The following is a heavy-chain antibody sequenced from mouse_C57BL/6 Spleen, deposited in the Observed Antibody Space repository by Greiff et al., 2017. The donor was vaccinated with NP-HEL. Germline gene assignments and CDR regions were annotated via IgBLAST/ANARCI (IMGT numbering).Heavy chain of an antibody. J-gene: IGHJ2*01. CDR1: GYAFSSSW. Sequence: VQVVESGPELVKPGASVKISCKASGYAFSSSWMNWVKQRPGKGLEWIGRIYPGDGDTNYNGKFKGKATLTADKSSSTAYMQLSSLTSEDSAVYFCARSTPYYYGSIYFDYWGQGTTLTVSS. CDR2: IYPGDGDT. V-gene: IGHV1-82*01. CDR3: ARSTPYYYGSIYFDY. D-gene: IGHD1-1*01.